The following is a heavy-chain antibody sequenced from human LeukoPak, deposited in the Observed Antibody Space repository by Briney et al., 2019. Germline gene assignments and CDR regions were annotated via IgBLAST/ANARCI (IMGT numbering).Heavy chain of an antibody. Sequence: GGSLRLSCAASGFTFSSYWMSWVRQAPGKGLEWVSGISWNSGSIGYADSVKGRFTISRDNAKNSLYLQMNSLRAEDTALYYCAKDGPRGSGAKYYYYYMDVWGKGTTVTTSS. D-gene: IGHD3-10*01. CDR2: ISWNSGSI. CDR3: AKDGPRGSGAKYYYYYMDV. J-gene: IGHJ6*03. CDR1: GFTFSSYW. V-gene: IGHV3-9*01.